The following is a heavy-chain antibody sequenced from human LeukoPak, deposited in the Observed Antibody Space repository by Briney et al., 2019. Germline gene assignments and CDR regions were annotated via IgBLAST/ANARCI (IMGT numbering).Heavy chain of an antibody. J-gene: IGHJ4*02. CDR3: ASLHGDYEHREYYFDY. D-gene: IGHD4-17*01. CDR1: GYTFTSYY. V-gene: IGHV1-46*01. Sequence: ASVKVSCKASGYTFTSYYMHWVRQAPGQGLEWMGIINPSGGSTSYAQKFQGRVTMTRDMSTSTVYMELSSLRSEDTAVYYCASLHGDYEHREYYFDYWGQGTLVTVSS. CDR2: INPSGGST.